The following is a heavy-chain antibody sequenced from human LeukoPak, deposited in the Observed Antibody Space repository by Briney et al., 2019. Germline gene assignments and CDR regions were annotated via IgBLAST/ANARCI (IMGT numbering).Heavy chain of an antibody. CDR3: ARNDHCGGDCHAFDI. D-gene: IGHD2-21*02. J-gene: IGHJ3*02. Sequence: GGSLRLSCAASGFTFSNHGMHWVRQAPGKGPEWVALIWYDGSNKYYGDSVKGRFTISRDNSKNTVYLQMNSLRAEDTAVYYCARNDHCGGDCHAFDIWGQGTMVTVSS. CDR1: GFTFSNHG. V-gene: IGHV3-33*01. CDR2: IWYDGSNK.